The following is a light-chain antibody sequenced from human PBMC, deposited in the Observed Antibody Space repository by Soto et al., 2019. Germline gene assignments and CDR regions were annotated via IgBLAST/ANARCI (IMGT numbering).Light chain of an antibody. CDR1: QDVSTW. V-gene: IGKV1-12*01. CDR2: AAS. Sequence: DIQMTQSPSSVSASVGDTVTITCRASQDVSTWLAWYQQRPGKAPNRLIYAASSLQIGVPSRFSGSGSGTDFTLTIAGLQPEDFATYYCQQGLSFPITFGQGTRLDIK. CDR3: QQGLSFPIT. J-gene: IGKJ5*01.